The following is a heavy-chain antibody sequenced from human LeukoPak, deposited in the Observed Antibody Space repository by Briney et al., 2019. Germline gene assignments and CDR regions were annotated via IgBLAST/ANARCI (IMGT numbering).Heavy chain of an antibody. J-gene: IGHJ4*02. CDR3: ARYYGGNFGYYFDY. V-gene: IGHV4-30-4*01. CDR1: GGSISSGDYY. CDR2: IYDSGNT. D-gene: IGHD4-23*01. Sequence: SQTLSLTCTVSGGSISSGDYYWSWIRQPPGKGLGWIWYIYDSGNTYYTPSLKSRVTISVDTSKNQFSLKRSSVTAADTAVYYCARYYGGNFGYYFDYWGQGTLVTVSS.